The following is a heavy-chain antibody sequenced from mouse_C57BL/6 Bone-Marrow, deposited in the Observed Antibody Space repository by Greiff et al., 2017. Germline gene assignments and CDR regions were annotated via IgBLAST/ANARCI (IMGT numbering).Heavy chain of an antibody. D-gene: IGHD1-1*01. CDR3: TTGDYCGS. V-gene: IGHV14-4*01. J-gene: IGHJ2*01. Sequence: VQLQQSGAELVRPGASVKLSCTASGFNIKDDYMHWVKQRPEQGLEWIGWIDPENGDTEYASKFQGKATITADTSSNTAYLQLSSLTSEDTAVYYYTTGDYCGSRGQGTTLTVSS. CDR1: GFNIKDDY. CDR2: IDPENGDT.